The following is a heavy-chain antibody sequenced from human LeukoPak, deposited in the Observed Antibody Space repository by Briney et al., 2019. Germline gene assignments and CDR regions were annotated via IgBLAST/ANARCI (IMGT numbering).Heavy chain of an antibody. V-gene: IGHV3-30*04. Sequence: GRSLRLSCAASGFTFSNYAMHWVRQAPGKGLEWVAIISYDGSNKYYADSVKGRFTISRDNSKNTLYLQMNSLRADDTAVYYCARGRSGSHHFDSWGQGTLVTVPS. J-gene: IGHJ4*02. CDR2: ISYDGSNK. D-gene: IGHD3-10*01. CDR1: GFTFSNYA. CDR3: ARGRSGSHHFDS.